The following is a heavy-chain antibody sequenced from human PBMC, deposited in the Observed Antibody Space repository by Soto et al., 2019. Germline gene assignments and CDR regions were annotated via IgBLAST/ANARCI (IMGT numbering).Heavy chain of an antibody. CDR2: IYYSGST. J-gene: IGHJ4*02. V-gene: IGHV4-59*01. D-gene: IGHD6-13*01. CDR3: ARDRAGFDY. Sequence: SETLSLTCTVSGGSISSYYWSWIRQPPGKGLEWIGYIYYSGSTNYNPSLKSRVTISVDTSKNQFSLKLSSVTAADTAVYYCARDRAGFDYWGQGTLVTVSS. CDR1: GGSISSYY.